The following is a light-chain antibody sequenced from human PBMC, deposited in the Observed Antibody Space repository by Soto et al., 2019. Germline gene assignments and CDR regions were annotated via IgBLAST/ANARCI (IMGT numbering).Light chain of an antibody. CDR3: ETWYSNTHKV. CDR2: LDRSGSY. Sequence: QLVLTQSSSASASLGSSVKLTCILSSGHSTYIIAWHQQQPGKAPRFLMTLDRSGSYNRGSGIPDRFSGSISGADRYLTISNLQFEDEGDYYCETWYSNTHKVFGGGTKLTVL. V-gene: IGLV4-60*02. CDR1: SGHSTYI. J-gene: IGLJ3*02.